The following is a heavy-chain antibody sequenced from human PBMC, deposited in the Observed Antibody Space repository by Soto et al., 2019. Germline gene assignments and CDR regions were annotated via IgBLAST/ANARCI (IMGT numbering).Heavy chain of an antibody. J-gene: IGHJ4*02. CDR2: IYYSGST. V-gene: IGHV4-61*01. CDR1: GGSVSSGSYY. D-gene: IGHD3-22*01. CDR3: AREDIYGYDSSGFDY. Sequence: QVQLQESGPGLVKPSETLSLTCTVSGGSVSSGSYYWSWIRQPPGRGLEWIGYIYYSGSTNYNPSLKSRVTISVDTSKNQFSLKLSSVTAADTAVYYCAREDIYGYDSSGFDYWGQGTLVTVSS.